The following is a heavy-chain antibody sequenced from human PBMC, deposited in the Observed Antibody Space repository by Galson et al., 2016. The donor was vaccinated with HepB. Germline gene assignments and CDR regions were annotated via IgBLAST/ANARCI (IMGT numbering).Heavy chain of an antibody. J-gene: IGHJ4*02. CDR2: ISGTGGTK. Sequence: SLRLSCAASDFTFKNFYMTWIRQAPGKGLEWISYISGTGGTKYYADSVRGRFTISRDNAEKSLYLQIVSLRGEDTAIYYCARGNGWAIRSWRSPTPYYFDLRGQGALVTVSS. V-gene: IGHV3-11*01. D-gene: IGHD3-16*01. CDR1: DFTFKNFY. CDR3: ARGNGWAIRSWRSPTPYYFDL.